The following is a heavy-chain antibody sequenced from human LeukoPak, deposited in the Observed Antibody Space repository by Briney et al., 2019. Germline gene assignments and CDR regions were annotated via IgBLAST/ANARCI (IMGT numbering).Heavy chain of an antibody. CDR1: GFTFSSYA. Sequence: GGSLRLSCAASGFTFSSYAMSWVRQAPGKGLEWVSAIGGSGGSTYYADSVKGRFTISRDNSKNTLYLQMNSLRAEDTAVYYCAKDSSSWYVHFDYWGQGTLVTVSS. CDR3: AKDSSSWYVHFDY. V-gene: IGHV3-23*01. J-gene: IGHJ4*02. D-gene: IGHD6-13*01. CDR2: IGGSGGST.